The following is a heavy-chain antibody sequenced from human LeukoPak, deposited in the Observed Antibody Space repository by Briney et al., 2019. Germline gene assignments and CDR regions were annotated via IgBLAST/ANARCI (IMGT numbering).Heavy chain of an antibody. CDR3: ARLERSGYGAPGGMDV. D-gene: IGHD5-12*01. J-gene: IGHJ6*02. CDR1: GGSFSDYF. CDR2: INHSGRT. V-gene: IGHV4-34*01. Sequence: SETLSLTCAVYGGSFSDYFWGWIRQPPGKGLEWIGEINHSGRTYYNPSLKSRVTISVDTSKNQFSLKLSSVTAADTAVYYCARLERSGYGAPGGMDVWGQGTTVTVSS.